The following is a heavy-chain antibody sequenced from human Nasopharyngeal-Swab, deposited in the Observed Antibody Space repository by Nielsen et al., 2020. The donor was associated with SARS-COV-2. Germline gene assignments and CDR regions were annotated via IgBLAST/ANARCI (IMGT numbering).Heavy chain of an antibody. CDR1: GGSMRSYY. CDR3: ARPQVAATPALGFQH. CDR2: IYYSGST. D-gene: IGHD2-15*01. J-gene: IGHJ1*01. Sequence: SETLSLTCTVSGGSMRSYYWNWIRQPPGKGLEWIGSIYYSGSTYYNPSLKSRVTISVDTSKNQFSLKLSSVTAADTAVYYCARPQVAATPALGFQHWGQGTLVTVSS. V-gene: IGHV4-39*07.